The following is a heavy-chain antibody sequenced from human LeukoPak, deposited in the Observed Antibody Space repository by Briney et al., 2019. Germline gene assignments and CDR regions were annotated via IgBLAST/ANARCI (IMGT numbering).Heavy chain of an antibody. V-gene: IGHV4-4*07. J-gene: IGHJ5*02. CDR3: ANWVGNWFDP. D-gene: IGHD1-26*01. CDR1: GDSIDSSS. CDR2: IYLGGSP. Sequence: SETLSLTCTVFGDSIDSSSWAWIRQPVGKGLEWIGRIYLGGSPIYNPSLKTRVIVTVDTSTNQFLLWLRSVTAADTATYYCANWVGNWFDPWGQGTLVTVSS.